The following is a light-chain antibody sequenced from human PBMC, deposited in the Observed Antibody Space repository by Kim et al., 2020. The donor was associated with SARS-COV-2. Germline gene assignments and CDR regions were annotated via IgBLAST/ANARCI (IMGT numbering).Light chain of an antibody. CDR1: KLVNKY. CDR3: QAWDSNTADVV. CDR2: QDT. V-gene: IGLV3-1*01. J-gene: IGLJ2*01. Sequence: SYELTQRPSVSVSPGQTADITCPGDKLVNKYVSWYQQEPGQSLVLVIYQDTERPSGIPERFSGSNSGNTATLTISGTQTMDEADYFCQAWDSNTADVVFGGGTKLTVL.